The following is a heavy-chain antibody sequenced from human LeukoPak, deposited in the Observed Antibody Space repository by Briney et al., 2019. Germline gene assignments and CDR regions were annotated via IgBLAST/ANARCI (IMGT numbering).Heavy chain of an antibody. D-gene: IGHD3-22*01. CDR3: ARAPPDSSGYYFDY. V-gene: IGHV3-30-3*01. Sequence: GGSLRLSCAASGFTFSSYAMHWVRQAPGKGLEWVAVISYDGSNKYYADSVKGRFTISRDNSKNTLYLQVNSLRAEDTAVYYCARAPPDSSGYYFDYWGQGTLVTVSS. CDR1: GFTFSSYA. J-gene: IGHJ4*02. CDR2: ISYDGSNK.